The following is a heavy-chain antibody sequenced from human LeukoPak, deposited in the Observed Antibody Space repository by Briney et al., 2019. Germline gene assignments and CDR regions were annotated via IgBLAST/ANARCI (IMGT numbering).Heavy chain of an antibody. J-gene: IGHJ4*02. CDR1: GYTFTSYG. V-gene: IGHV1-18*01. Sequence: ASVKVSCKASGYTFTSYGISWVRQAPGQGLEWMGWISAYNDNTNYAQKFQGRVTITTDESTSTAYMELSSLRSEDTAVYYCARDGYTGYGFFDYWGQGTLITVSS. D-gene: IGHD5-12*01. CDR2: ISAYNDNT. CDR3: ARDGYTGYGFFDY.